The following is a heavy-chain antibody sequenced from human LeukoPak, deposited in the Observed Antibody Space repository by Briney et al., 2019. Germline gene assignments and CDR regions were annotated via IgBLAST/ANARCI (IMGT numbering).Heavy chain of an antibody. CDR1: GGTFSSYA. Sequence: SGGTFSSYAISWVRRAPGQGLEWMGRIIPIFGIANYAQKFQGRVTITADKSTSTAYMELSSLRSEDTAVYYCARVPIVVVPAATDNWFDPWGQGTLVTVSS. J-gene: IGHJ5*02. D-gene: IGHD2-2*01. V-gene: IGHV1-69*04. CDR3: ARVPIVVVPAATDNWFDP. CDR2: IIPIFGIA.